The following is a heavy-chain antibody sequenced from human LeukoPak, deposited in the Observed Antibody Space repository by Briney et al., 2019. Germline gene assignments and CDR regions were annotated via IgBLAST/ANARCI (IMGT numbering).Heavy chain of an antibody. Sequence: SETLSLTCTVSGGSITGHYWSWIRQPPGQGLEWIGCIYYSGSTYYNPSLKSRVTISVDTSKNQFSLKLSSVTAADTAVYYCARDPDYGGNSGYFDYWGQGTLVTVSS. V-gene: IGHV4-59*11. CDR3: ARDPDYGGNSGYFDY. CDR2: IYYSGST. D-gene: IGHD4-23*01. J-gene: IGHJ4*02. CDR1: GGSITGHY.